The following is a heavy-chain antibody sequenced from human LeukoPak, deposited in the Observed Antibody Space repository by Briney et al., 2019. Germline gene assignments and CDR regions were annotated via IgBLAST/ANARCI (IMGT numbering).Heavy chain of an antibody. V-gene: IGHV3-49*04. D-gene: IGHD6-19*01. J-gene: IGHJ3*02. CDR2: IRSKAYGGTT. CDR3: TRDRGSGWYFAFDI. CDR1: GLTFGDYA. Sequence: GGSLRLSCAASGLTFGDYAMSWVRQAPGKGLEWVGFIRSKAYGGTTEYAASVKGRFTISRDDSKSIAYLQMNSLKTEDTAVYYCTRDRGSGWYFAFDIWGQGTMVTVSS.